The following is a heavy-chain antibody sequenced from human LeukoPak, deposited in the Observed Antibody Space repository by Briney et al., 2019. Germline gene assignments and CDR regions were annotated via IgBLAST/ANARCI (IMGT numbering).Heavy chain of an antibody. CDR2: IYPGDSDT. D-gene: IGHD1-7*01. Sequence: GQSLKISCKGSGYIFTTYWIGWARQMPGKGLEWMGIIYPGDSDTRYSPSFQGQVTISADKSTNTAYLQWSSLKASDTAIYYCARRPQLRSELDYWGQGTLVTVSS. CDR3: ARRPQLRSELDY. CDR1: GYIFTTYW. J-gene: IGHJ4*02. V-gene: IGHV5-51*01.